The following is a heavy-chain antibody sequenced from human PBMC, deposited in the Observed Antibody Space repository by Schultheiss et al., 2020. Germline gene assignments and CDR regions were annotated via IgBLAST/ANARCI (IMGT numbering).Heavy chain of an antibody. Sequence: GGSLRLSCAASGFTFSSYEMNWVRQAPGKGLEWVSCVSDTGNNAWYADSVKGRFTISRDNSKNTVSLQMNSLRGEDTAVYYCAKDSSGYYLGPGVYWGQGTLVTVSS. CDR1: GFTFSSYE. V-gene: IGHV3-23*01. D-gene: IGHD3-22*01. CDR2: VSDTGNNA. J-gene: IGHJ4*02. CDR3: AKDSSGYYLGPGVY.